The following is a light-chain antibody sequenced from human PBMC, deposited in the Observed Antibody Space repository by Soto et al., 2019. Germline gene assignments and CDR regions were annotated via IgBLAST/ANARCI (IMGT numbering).Light chain of an antibody. J-gene: IGKJ1*01. Sequence: DIQMTQSPSTLSASVGDRVTITCRASQSISTWLAWYQQKPGKAPKLLIYKASSLESGVPSRFSGSGSGTDFTLTISSLQPDGSATYFCQQYDDYWTFGQGTKVEIK. V-gene: IGKV1-5*03. CDR3: QQYDDYWT. CDR2: KAS. CDR1: QSISTW.